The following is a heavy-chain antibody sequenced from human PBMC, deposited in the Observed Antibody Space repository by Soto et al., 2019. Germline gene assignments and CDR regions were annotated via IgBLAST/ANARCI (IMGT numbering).Heavy chain of an antibody. CDR2: ISGSGGST. CDR3: EKHSREARPRGWYFDY. D-gene: IGHD6-6*01. V-gene: IGHV3-23*01. CDR1: GFTFSSYA. Sequence: VGSLILSCAASGFTFSSYAISWVRQAPWKWLEWFSAISGSGGSTYYADSVKGRFTISKDNPKNTLYLQMNSLRAEDTDVYYCEKHSREARPRGWYFDYWGQGILVPVYS. J-gene: IGHJ4*02.